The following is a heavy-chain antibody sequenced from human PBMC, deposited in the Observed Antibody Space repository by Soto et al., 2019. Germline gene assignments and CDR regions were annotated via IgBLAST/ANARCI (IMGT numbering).Heavy chain of an antibody. D-gene: IGHD2-2*01. CDR2: MNPNSGHT. CDR1: GYTFTSHD. CDR3: ASDMSTT. V-gene: IGHV1-8*01. J-gene: IGHJ5*02. Sequence: QVQLVPSGAEVKKPGASVKVSCKASGYTFTSHDINWMRQTTGQGLVWMGWMNPNSGHTNSAQKFQGRVTMTRDTSINTAYMELTNLRSEDTAICYCASDMSTTWGQGTLVTVSS.